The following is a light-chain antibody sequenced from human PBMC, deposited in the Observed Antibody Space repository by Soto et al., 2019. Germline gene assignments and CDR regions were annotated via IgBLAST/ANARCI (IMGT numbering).Light chain of an antibody. V-gene: IGLV1-40*01. CDR1: SSNIGAGYD. Sequence: QSVLTQPPSVSVAPGQRVTISCTGSSSNIGAGYDVHWYQQLPGTAPKLLIYGNSNRPSGVPDRFSGSKSGTSASLAITGLQAEDEADYYCQSYDSSLSVGVFGGGTKLTVL. CDR3: QSYDSSLSVGV. J-gene: IGLJ2*01. CDR2: GNS.